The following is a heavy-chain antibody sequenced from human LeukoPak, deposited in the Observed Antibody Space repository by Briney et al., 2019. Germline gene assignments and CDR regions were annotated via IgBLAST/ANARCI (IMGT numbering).Heavy chain of an antibody. CDR3: AHSKAPLWFGELPYFDY. J-gene: IGHJ4*02. V-gene: IGHV2-5*01. Sequence: SGPTLVKPTQTLTLTCTFSGFSLSTSGVGVGWIRQPPGKALEWLALIYWNDDKRYSPSLKSRLTITKDTSKNQVVLTMTNMDPVDTATYYCAHSKAPLWFGELPYFDYWGQGTLVTVSS. D-gene: IGHD3-10*01. CDR2: IYWNDDK. CDR1: GFSLSTSGVG.